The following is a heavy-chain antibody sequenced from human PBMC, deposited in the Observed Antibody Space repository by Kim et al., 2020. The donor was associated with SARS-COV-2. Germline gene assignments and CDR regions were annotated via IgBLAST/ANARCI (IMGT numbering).Heavy chain of an antibody. V-gene: IGHV1-8*01. Sequence: ASVKVVCKASGYTFTSYDINWVRQATGQGLEWMGWMNPNSGNTGYAQKFQGRVTMTRNTSISTAYMELSSLRSEDTAVYYCARPYYDILTGYGPAFDIWGQGRMVTVSS. CDR2: MNPNSGNT. CDR1: GYTFTSYD. CDR3: ARPYYDILTGYGPAFDI. J-gene: IGHJ3*02. D-gene: IGHD3-9*01.